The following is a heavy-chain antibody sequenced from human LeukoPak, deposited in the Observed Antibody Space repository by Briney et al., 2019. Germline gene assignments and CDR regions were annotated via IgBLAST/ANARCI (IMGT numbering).Heavy chain of an antibody. CDR3: AKDQYVRLYGEFDF. J-gene: IGHJ4*02. V-gene: IGHV3-48*03. CDR2: ISSSGSTI. CDR1: GFTFSSYE. Sequence: GGSLRLSCAASGFTFSSYEMNWVRQAPGKGLEWVSYISSSGSTIYYADSVKGRFTISRDNAKNSLYLQMNSLRAADTAVYYCAKDQYVRLYGEFDFWGQGTLVTVSS. D-gene: IGHD3-10*01.